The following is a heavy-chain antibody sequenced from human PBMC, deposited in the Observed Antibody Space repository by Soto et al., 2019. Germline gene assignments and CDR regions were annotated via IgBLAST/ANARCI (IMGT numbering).Heavy chain of an antibody. Sequence: SETLSLTCTVSGGSISSGGYYWSWIRQHPGKGLERIGYIYYSGSTYYNPSLKSRVTISVDTSKNQFSLKLSSVTAADTAVYYCARDQNTMVRGIDYYYGMDVWGQGTTVTVSS. D-gene: IGHD3-10*01. CDR3: ARDQNTMVRGIDYYYGMDV. CDR1: GGSISSGGYY. V-gene: IGHV4-31*03. J-gene: IGHJ6*02. CDR2: IYYSGST.